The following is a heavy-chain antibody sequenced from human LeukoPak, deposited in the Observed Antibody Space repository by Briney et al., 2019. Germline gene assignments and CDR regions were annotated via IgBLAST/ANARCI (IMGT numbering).Heavy chain of an antibody. CDR3: ARDVGATPGYFDY. Sequence: SETLSLTCTVSGGSISSGSYYWSWIRQPAGKGLEWIGRIYTSGSTNYNPSLKSRVTISVDTSKNQFSLKLSSVTAADTAVYYCARDVGATPGYFDYWGQGTLVTVSS. J-gene: IGHJ4*02. CDR2: IYTSGST. V-gene: IGHV4-61*02. D-gene: IGHD1-26*01. CDR1: GGSISSGSYY.